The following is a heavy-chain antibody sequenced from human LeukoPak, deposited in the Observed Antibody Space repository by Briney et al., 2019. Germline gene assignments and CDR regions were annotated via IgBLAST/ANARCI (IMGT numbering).Heavy chain of an antibody. CDR3: ARDGMPFDW. CDR1: GFTFDDYG. J-gene: IGHJ4*02. CDR2: INQDGTEK. Sequence: PGGSLRLSCAASGFTFDDYGMSWVRQAPGKGLEWVANINQDGTEKYYVDSVKGRFTISRDNAKNSLSLQMNSLRVEDTAVYYCARDGMPFDWWGQGNLVTVSS. D-gene: IGHD1-1*01. V-gene: IGHV3-7*01.